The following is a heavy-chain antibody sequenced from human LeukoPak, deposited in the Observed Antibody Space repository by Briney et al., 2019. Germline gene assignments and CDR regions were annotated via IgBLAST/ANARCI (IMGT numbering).Heavy chain of an antibody. Sequence: ASVKVSCKTSGYSFTDYFMHWVRQAPGQRLEWMGWINPHSGGTNYGHRFQGRVTMTRDTSISTAYIELNSLTSDDTAVYYCARYAYGYHFDYWGQGTLVTVSS. CDR2: INPHSGGT. CDR3: ARYAYGYHFDY. J-gene: IGHJ4*02. CDR1: GYSFTDYF. V-gene: IGHV1-2*02. D-gene: IGHD5-18*01.